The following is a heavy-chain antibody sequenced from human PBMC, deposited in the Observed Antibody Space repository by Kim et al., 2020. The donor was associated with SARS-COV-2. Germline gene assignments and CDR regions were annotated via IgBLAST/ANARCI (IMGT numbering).Heavy chain of an antibody. J-gene: IGHJ4*02. D-gene: IGHD6-13*01. CDR3: AKMARGSSSLAY. V-gene: IGHV1-3*01. CDR2: INAGNGNT. CDR1: GYTFTSYT. Sequence: ASVKVSCKASGYTFTSYTMHWVRQAPGQRLEWMGWINAGNGNTKYSQKFQGRVTITRDTSASTAYMELSSLRSEDTAVYYCAKMARGSSSLAYLGQGTLVSVSS.